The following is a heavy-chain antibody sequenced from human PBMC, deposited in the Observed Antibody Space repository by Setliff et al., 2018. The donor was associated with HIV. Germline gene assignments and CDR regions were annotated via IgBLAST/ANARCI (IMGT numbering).Heavy chain of an antibody. CDR3: ARDSGIWYLNGDDWFDP. D-gene: IGHD6-13*01. CDR2: INHSGST. Sequence: KTSETLSLTCAVYGGSFSGYYWSWIRQPPGKGLEWIGEINHSGSTNYNPSLKSRVTMSLDTSKNQFSLKLSSVTAADTAFYYCARDSGIWYLNGDDWFDPWGQGTLVTVSS. V-gene: IGHV4-34*01. CDR1: GGSFSGYY. J-gene: IGHJ5*02.